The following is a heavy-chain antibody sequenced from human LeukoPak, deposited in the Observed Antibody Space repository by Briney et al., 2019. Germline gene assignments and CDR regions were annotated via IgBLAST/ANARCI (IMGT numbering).Heavy chain of an antibody. V-gene: IGHV4-61*01. J-gene: IGHJ4*02. CDR3: ARAGSYYDSSGYYSPPYFDY. Sequence: SETLSLTCTVSGGSISSSSYYWSWIRQPPGKGLEWIGYIYYSGSTNYNPSLKSRVTISVDTSKNQFSLKLSSVTAADTAVYYCARAGSYYDSSGYYSPPYFDYWGQGTLVTVSS. CDR1: GGSISSSSYY. CDR2: IYYSGST. D-gene: IGHD3-22*01.